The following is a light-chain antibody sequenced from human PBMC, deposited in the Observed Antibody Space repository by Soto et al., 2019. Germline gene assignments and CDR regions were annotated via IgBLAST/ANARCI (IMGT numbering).Light chain of an antibody. CDR2: GAS. V-gene: IGKV3-15*01. CDR3: QQYKDWPTT. J-gene: IGKJ1*01. CDR1: QSVSSN. Sequence: ELVLKKSQGTLSLSPGERAPLSCRASQSVSSNLAWYQRKPGQAPRLLIYGASTRATGIPARFSGSGSGTEFTLTINSLQSEDFAVYFCQQYKDWPTTFGQGTKVDIK.